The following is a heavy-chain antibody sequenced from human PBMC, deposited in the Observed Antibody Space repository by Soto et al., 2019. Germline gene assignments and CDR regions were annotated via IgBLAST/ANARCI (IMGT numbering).Heavy chain of an antibody. CDR3: ARDFGRIAATAARDY. CDR1: GFTVSRNY. V-gene: IGHV3-53*02. CDR2: IYSGGRT. J-gene: IGHJ4*02. Sequence: EVQLVETGGGLIPPGGSLRLSCAASGFTVSRNYMSWVRQAPGKGLEWVSVIYSGGRTYYAASVKGLFTISRDNSKNTLYPQMHSRRAEDTAVYYCARDFGRIAATAARDYWGKGTLVTVSS. D-gene: IGHD6-25*01.